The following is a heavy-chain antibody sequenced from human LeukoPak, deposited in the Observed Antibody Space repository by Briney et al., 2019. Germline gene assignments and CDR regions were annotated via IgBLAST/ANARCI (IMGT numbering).Heavy chain of an antibody. CDR2: TYYSSKWYN. Sequence: QTLSLTCAIDGDSVSSNSATWNWIRQSPSRGLEWLGRTYYSSKWYNDYAVSVKSRITINPDTSKNQFSLQLNSVTPEDTAVYYCARAGSYGYYWYFDLWGRGTLVTVSS. J-gene: IGHJ2*01. CDR1: GDSVSSNSAT. CDR3: ARAGSYGYYWYFDL. D-gene: IGHD5-18*01. V-gene: IGHV6-1*01.